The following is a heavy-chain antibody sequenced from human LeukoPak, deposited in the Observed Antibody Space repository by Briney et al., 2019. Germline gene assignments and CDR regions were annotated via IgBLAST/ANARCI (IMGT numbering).Heavy chain of an antibody. CDR3: ARVRAVAGTYYYYGMDV. J-gene: IGHJ6*02. CDR2: IHYSGST. Sequence: SETLSLTCSVSGGSITTYYWTWIRQPPGKGLEWIGYIHYSGSTSHNPSLNSRVTISVDTSKNQFSLKLSSVTAADTAVYYCARVRAVAGTYYYYGMDVWGQGTTVTVSS. V-gene: IGHV4-59*12. D-gene: IGHD6-19*01. CDR1: GGSITTYY.